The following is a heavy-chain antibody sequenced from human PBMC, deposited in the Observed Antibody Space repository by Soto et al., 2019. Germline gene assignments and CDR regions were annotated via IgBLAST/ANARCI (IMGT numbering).Heavy chain of an antibody. J-gene: IGHJ6*03. CDR1: GGSISSYC. CDR3: ARDIRERNWNDVYYYMDV. Sequence: PSETLSLTCTVSGGSISSYCWSWIRQPPGKGLEWIGYIYYSGSTNYNPSLKSRVTISVDTSKNQFSLKLSSVTAADTAVYYCARDIRERNWNDVYYYMDVWGKGTTVTVSS. V-gene: IGHV4-59*01. D-gene: IGHD1-1*01. CDR2: IYYSGST.